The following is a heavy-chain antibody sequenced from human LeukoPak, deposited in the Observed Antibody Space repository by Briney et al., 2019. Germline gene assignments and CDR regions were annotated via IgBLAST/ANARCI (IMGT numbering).Heavy chain of an antibody. CDR3: ATLDWNDGGDSKDFDY. CDR1: GYTFTSYG. D-gene: IGHD1-1*01. CDR2: ISAYNGNT. V-gene: IGHV1-18*01. J-gene: IGHJ4*02. Sequence: ASVKVSCKASGYTFTSYGISWVRQAPGQGLEWMGWISAYNGNTNYAQKLQGRVTMTTDTSTSTAYMELRSLRSDDTAVYYCATLDWNDGGDSKDFDYWGQGTPVTVSS.